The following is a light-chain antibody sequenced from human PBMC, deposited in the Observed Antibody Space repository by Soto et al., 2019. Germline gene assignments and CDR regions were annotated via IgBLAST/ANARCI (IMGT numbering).Light chain of an antibody. CDR1: SSVIGNYNY. J-gene: IGLJ2*01. CDR2: GVT. V-gene: IGLV2-14*01. Sequence: SALTQPASVSGSPGQSITISCTGTSSVIGNYNYVSWYQQHPGKAPKLIIYGVTNRPSGVSNRFSGSKSGNTASLTISGLQAEDEADYYFNSYTTTSTLLFGGGTKLTVL. CDR3: NSYTTTSTLL.